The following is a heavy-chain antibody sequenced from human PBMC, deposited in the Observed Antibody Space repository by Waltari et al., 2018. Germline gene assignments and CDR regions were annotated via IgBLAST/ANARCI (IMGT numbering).Heavy chain of an antibody. V-gene: IGHV1-2*02. CDR2: INPNSGGT. Sequence: QVQLVQSGAEVKKPGASVKVSCKASGYTFTGYYMHWVRQAPGQGLEWMGWINPNSGGTNDAQKFQGRVTTTRDTSFSTAYMELSRLTSDDTAVYYCARDISGTIPAYYFDYWGQGTLVTVSS. J-gene: IGHJ4*02. CDR1: GYTFTGYY. D-gene: IGHD2-8*01. CDR3: ARDISGTIPAYYFDY.